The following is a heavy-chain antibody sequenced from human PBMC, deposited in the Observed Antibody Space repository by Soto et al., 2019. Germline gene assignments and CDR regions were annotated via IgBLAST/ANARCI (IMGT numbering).Heavy chain of an antibody. CDR3: AKKAVGGTFDS. V-gene: IGHV3-9*01. J-gene: IGHJ4*02. CDR1: GFTFSSYS. CDR2: ITWNSGNI. Sequence: EVQLVESGGGLVKPGGSLRLSCAASGFTFSSYSMNWVRQAPGKGLEWVSGITWNSGNIGYADSVRGRFTISRDNAKNSLYLQMNSLRIEDTALYYCAKKAVGGTFDSWGQGTLVTVSS. D-gene: IGHD6-19*01.